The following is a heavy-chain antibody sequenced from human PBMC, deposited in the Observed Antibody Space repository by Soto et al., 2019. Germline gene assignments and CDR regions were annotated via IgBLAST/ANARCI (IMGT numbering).Heavy chain of an antibody. J-gene: IGHJ6*02. D-gene: IGHD1-26*01. CDR1: GFTFSSYY. CDR3: TKGVVGATPYGMDV. Sequence: EVQLVESGGGLVQPGGSLRLSCAASGFTFSSYYMHWVRQAPGKGLVWVSRISSDGSSTSYADSVKGRFTISRDNAKNTLYLQMNSLRAEDTAVYYCTKGVVGATPYGMDVWGQGTTVTVSS. CDR2: ISSDGSST. V-gene: IGHV3-74*01.